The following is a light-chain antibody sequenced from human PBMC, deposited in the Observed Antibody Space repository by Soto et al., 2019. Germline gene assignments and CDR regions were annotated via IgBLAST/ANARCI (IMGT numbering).Light chain of an antibody. CDR2: ATS. Sequence: EIVLTQSPGTLSLSPGERATLSCRASQNINTKYSAWYQQKPGQPPSLFIFATSTRASGIPDRFSGSGSGRDFTLTISRLEPEDSAVYFCQQYDDSARYIFGQGTSLDIK. CDR3: QQYDDSARYI. V-gene: IGKV3-20*01. CDR1: QNINTKY. J-gene: IGKJ2*01.